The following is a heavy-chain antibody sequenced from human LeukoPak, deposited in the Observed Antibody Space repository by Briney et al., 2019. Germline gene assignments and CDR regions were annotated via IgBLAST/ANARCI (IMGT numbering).Heavy chain of an antibody. CDR2: INGDGTTT. V-gene: IGHV3-74*01. D-gene: IGHD3-10*01. J-gene: IGHJ4*02. CDR3: AEAASVRGISY. Sequence: GGSLRLSCAASGFTFSSYWMHWVRLPPGKGPLWVSHINGDGTTTNYADSVKGRFTISRDNAKNTLYLQMNSLRADDTAVYYCAEAASVRGISYWGQGTLVTVSS. CDR1: GFTFSSYW.